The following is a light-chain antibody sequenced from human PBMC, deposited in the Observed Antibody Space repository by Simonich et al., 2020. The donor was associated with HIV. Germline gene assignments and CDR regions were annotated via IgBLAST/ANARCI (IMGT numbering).Light chain of an antibody. CDR2: GNR. J-gene: IGLJ3*02. V-gene: IGLV1-47*01. CDR1: SSNIGSNY. Sequence: QSVLTQPPSASGTPGQRVTISCSGSSSNIGSNYVHWYQQLPGTAPKLLIYGNRQRPSGAPDRFSGSQSGTSASLAITGLQAEDEADYYCQSYDSSLSGWVFGGGTKLTVL. CDR3: QSYDSSLSGWV.